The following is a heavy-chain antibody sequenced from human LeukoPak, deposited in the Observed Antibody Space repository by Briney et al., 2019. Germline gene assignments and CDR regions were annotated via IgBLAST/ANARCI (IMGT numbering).Heavy chain of an antibody. CDR1: GLTVSSNS. Sequence: GGSLRLSCAASGLTVSSNSMSWVRQAPGKGLEWVSFIYSGGSTYYADSVKGRFTISRDNSKNTLYLQMNSLRADDPAVYDCARRAGAYSHPYDYWGQGTLVTVSS. J-gene: IGHJ4*02. CDR2: IYSGGST. V-gene: IGHV3-53*01. D-gene: IGHD4/OR15-4a*01. CDR3: ARRAGAYSHPYDY.